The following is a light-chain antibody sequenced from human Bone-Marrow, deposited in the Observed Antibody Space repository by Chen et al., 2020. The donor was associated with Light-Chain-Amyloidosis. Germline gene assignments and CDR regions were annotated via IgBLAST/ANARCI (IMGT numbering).Light chain of an antibody. CDR3: QKYNSAPPA. CDR2: AAS. V-gene: IGKV1-27*01. Sequence: DIQMTQSPSSLSASIGDRVTITCRASQGIRNCLAWFQRKPGKVPKLLIYAASTLQSGVPSRFSGSGSGTDFTLTISCLQPEDVATYYCQKYNSAPPAFGGGTKVEIK. CDR1: QGIRNC. J-gene: IGKJ4*01.